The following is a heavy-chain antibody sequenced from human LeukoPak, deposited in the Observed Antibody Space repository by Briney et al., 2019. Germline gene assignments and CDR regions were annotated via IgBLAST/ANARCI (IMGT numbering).Heavy chain of an antibody. Sequence: ASVKVSCKASGYTFTGYYMHWVRQAPGQGLEWMGWINPNSGGTNYAQKFQGRVTMTRDTSITTAYMELSRLRSDDTAVYYCAAGYQLVHYFDYWGQGTLVTVSS. CDR3: AAGYQLVHYFDY. J-gene: IGHJ4*02. D-gene: IGHD6-6*01. V-gene: IGHV1-2*02. CDR1: GYTFTGYY. CDR2: INPNSGGT.